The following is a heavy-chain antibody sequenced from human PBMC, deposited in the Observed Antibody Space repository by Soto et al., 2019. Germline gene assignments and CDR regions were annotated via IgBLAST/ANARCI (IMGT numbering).Heavy chain of an antibody. D-gene: IGHD3-22*01. Sequence: ASVKVSCKASGYTFTSYYMHWVRQAPGQGLEWMGIINPSGGSTSYAQKFQGRVTMTRDTSTSTVYMELSSLRSEDTAVYYCARDEYYYDSSGYYPHRFIDYWGQGTLVTSPQ. CDR2: INPSGGST. J-gene: IGHJ4*02. CDR3: ARDEYYYDSSGYYPHRFIDY. CDR1: GYTFTSYY. V-gene: IGHV1-46*01.